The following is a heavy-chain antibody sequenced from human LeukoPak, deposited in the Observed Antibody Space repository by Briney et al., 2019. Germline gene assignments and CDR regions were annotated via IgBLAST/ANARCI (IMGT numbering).Heavy chain of an antibody. J-gene: IGHJ6*03. V-gene: IGHV4-59*01. CDR2: IYYSGST. CDR3: ARGLAARTRKYYYYYYMDV. CDR1: GGSISSYY. D-gene: IGHD6-13*01. Sequence: SETLSLTCTVSGGSISSYYWSWIRQPPGKGLEWIGYIYYSGSTNYNPSLKSRVTLSVDTSKNQFSLKLSSVTAADTAVYYCARGLAARTRKYYYYYYMDVWGKGTTVTVSS.